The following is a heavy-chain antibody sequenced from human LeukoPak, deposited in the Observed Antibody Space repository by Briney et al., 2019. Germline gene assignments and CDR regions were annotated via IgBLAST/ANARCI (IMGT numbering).Heavy chain of an antibody. CDR2: IWYDGSNT. D-gene: IGHD3-22*01. CDR3: ARVNDYYDSSGYHGGSWFDP. CDR1: GFAFSRHG. Sequence: GGSLRLSCAASGFAFSRHGMHWVRQAPGKGLEWVAVIWYDGSNTYYVDSVKGRFTISRDNSKNTLYLQMNSLRAEDTAVYYCARVNDYYDSSGYHGGSWFDPWGQGTLVTVSS. J-gene: IGHJ5*02. V-gene: IGHV3-33*01.